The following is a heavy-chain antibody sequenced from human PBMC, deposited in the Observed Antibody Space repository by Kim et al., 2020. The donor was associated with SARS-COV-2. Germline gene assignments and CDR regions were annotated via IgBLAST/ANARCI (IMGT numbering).Heavy chain of an antibody. J-gene: IGHJ6*02. V-gene: IGHV3-30*02. Sequence: SVKGRFTISRDNSKNTLYLQMNSLRAEDTAVYYCAKDTWNYRGYYYGMDVWGQGTTVTVSS. D-gene: IGHD1-7*01. CDR3: AKDTWNYRGYYYGMDV.